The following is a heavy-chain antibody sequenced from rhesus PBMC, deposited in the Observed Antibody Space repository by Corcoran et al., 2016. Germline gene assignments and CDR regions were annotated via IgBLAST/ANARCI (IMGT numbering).Heavy chain of an antibody. CDR3: ARHLGSYYPFDY. D-gene: IGHD3-16*01. CDR2: IYGSGSST. CDR1: GGSISSSY. J-gene: IGHJ4*01. V-gene: IGHV4-169*01. Sequence: QLQLQESGPGLVKPSETLSVTCAVSGGSISSSYWSWIRQAPGKGLEWIGYIYGSGSSTNYNPSLKSRVTLSVDTSKNQLSLKLSSVTTADTAVYYCARHLGSYYPFDYWGQGVLVTVSS.